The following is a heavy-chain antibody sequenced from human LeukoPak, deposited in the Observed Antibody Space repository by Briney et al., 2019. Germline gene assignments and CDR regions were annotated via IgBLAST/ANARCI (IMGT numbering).Heavy chain of an antibody. CDR3: GRGDCSSTSCYASGYYHMDV. CDR1: GGTFSSFP. Sequence: SVQVSCKASGGTFSSFPISWVRQAPGQGLEWMGGIIPILGTTNYARRFQGRVTITADESTSTAYMELSSLRSEDTAIYYCGRGDCSSTSCYASGYYHMDVWGRGTTVTISS. V-gene: IGHV1-69*01. CDR2: IIPILGTT. J-gene: IGHJ6*03. D-gene: IGHD2-2*01.